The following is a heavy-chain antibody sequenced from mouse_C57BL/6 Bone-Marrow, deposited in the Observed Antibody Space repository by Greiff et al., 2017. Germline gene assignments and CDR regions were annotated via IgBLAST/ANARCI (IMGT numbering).Heavy chain of an antibody. CDR2: ISSGDSYT. CDR3: ARDYAWFAY. Sequence: EVHLVESGGDLVKPGGSLKLSCAASGFPFRRYGMSWVRQTPDKRLEWVATISSGDSYTYYPDSVKGRFTISRDNAKNTLYLQMSSLKSEDTDMYYCARDYAWFAYWGQGTLVTVSA. J-gene: IGHJ3*01. D-gene: IGHD2-4*01. CDR1: GFPFRRYG. V-gene: IGHV5-6*01.